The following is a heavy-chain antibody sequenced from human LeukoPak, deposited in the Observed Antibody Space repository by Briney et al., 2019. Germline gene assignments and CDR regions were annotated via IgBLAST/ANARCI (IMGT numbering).Heavy chain of an antibody. J-gene: IGHJ4*02. CDR1: GFTFSLYW. V-gene: IGHV3-7*01. CDR2: IKEDASEK. D-gene: IGHD3-3*01. Sequence: PGGSLRLSCTASGFTFSLYWMTWVRQAPEKGLEWVANIKEDASEKDYVDSVKGRFTISRDNGKNSLYLQMNSLRGEDTAVYYCARLNWNYADYWGQGTLATVSS. CDR3: ARLNWNYADY.